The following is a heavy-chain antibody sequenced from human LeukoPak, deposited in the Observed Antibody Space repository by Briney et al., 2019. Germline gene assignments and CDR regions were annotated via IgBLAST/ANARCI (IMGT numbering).Heavy chain of an antibody. J-gene: IGHJ5*02. CDR3: ARERPCFFPLIVVVPAARNCFDP. CDR1: GGTFSSYV. CDR2: IIPILGIA. V-gene: IGHV1-69*04. D-gene: IGHD2-2*01. Sequence: GASVKVSCKASGGTFSSYVISWVRQAPGQGLEWMGRIIPILGIANYAQKFQGRVTITADKSTSTAYMELSSLRSEDTAVYYCARERPCFFPLIVVVPAARNCFDPWGQGTLVTVSS.